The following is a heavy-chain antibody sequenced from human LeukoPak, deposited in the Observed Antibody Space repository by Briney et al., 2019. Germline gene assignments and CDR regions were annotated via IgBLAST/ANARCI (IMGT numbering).Heavy chain of an antibody. CDR2: IYYSGST. Sequence: SETLSLTCTVSGGSISSYYWSWIRQPPGKGLEWIGYIYYSGSTNYNPSLKSRVTISVDTSKNQFSLKLSSVTAADTAVYYCARVSSGSYLRNAFDIWGQGTMVTVSS. V-gene: IGHV4-59*01. D-gene: IGHD1-26*01. J-gene: IGHJ3*02. CDR1: GGSISSYY. CDR3: ARVSSGSYLRNAFDI.